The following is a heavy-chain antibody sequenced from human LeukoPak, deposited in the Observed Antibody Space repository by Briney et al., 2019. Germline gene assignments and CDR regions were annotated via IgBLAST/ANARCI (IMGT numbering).Heavy chain of an antibody. Sequence: AGGSLRLSCAASGLTFSDAWMNWVRQAPGKGLEWVGRIKRKSDGGTTEYAAPVKDRFTVSRDDSKNTLYLQMNSLKTEDTAVYYCTRDCSGDWFNYYGMDVWGQGTTVTVSS. V-gene: IGHV3-15*01. CDR3: TRDCSGDWFNYYGMDV. D-gene: IGHD3-9*01. CDR1: GLTFSDAW. J-gene: IGHJ6*02. CDR2: IKRKSDGGTT.